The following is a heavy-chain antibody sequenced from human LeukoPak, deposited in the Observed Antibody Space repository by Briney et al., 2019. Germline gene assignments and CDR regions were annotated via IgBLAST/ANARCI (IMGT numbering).Heavy chain of an antibody. CDR1: GFTFSSST. J-gene: IGHJ4*02. D-gene: IGHD3-22*01. V-gene: IGHV3-21*01. CDR2: ISSSSSYI. Sequence: GGSLRLSCVASGFTFSSSTMNWVRQAPGKGLEWVSSISSSSSYIYYADSVKGRFTISRDNAKNSLYLQMNSLRAEDTAVYYCTTDYYYDSSGYPTQYYFFVLDYWGQGTLVTVSS. CDR3: TTDYYYDSSGYPTQYYFFVLDY.